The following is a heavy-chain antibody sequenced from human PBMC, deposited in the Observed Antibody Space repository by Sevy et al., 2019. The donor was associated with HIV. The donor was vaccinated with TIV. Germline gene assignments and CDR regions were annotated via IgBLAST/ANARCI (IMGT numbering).Heavy chain of an antibody. D-gene: IGHD3-10*01. CDR3: TTRPYGSIIDY. CDR1: GFNISSAS. V-gene: IGHV3-15*07. Sequence: GGSLRLSCGGSGFNISSASMNWVRRAPDKGLEWVGRINGKTDGESTDYAAPVKGRFIISRDASGKTVYVQLNSVKTEDTAMYFCTTRPYGSIIDYWGQGTLVTVSS. J-gene: IGHJ4*02. CDR2: INGKTDGEST.